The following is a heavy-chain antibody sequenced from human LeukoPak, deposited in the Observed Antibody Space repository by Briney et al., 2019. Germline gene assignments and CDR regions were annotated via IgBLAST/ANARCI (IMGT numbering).Heavy chain of an antibody. D-gene: IGHD6-19*01. CDR1: GYTFTSYY. CDR2: INPSGGST. V-gene: IGHV1-46*01. J-gene: IGHJ3*02. CDR3: ARETRAVAARQYAFDI. Sequence: ASVKVSCKASGYTFTSYYMHWVRQAPGQGLEWMGIINPSGGSTSYAQKFQGRVTMARDMSTSTVYMELSSLRSEDTAVYYCARETRAVAARQYAFDIWGQGTMVTVSS.